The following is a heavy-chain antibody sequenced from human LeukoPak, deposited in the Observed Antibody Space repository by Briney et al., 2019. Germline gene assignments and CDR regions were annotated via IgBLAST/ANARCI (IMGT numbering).Heavy chain of an antibody. CDR2: IYTSGST. J-gene: IGHJ5*02. D-gene: IGHD3-10*01. CDR3: ARGHEVRGVIDSPLNNWFDP. CDR1: GGSISSYY. Sequence: SSETLSLTCTVSGGSISSYYWSWIRQPAGKGLEWIGRIYTSGSTDYNPSLKSRVTMSVDTSKNQFSLKLSSVTAADTAVYYCARGHEVRGVIDSPLNNWFDPWGQGTLVTVSS. V-gene: IGHV4-4*07.